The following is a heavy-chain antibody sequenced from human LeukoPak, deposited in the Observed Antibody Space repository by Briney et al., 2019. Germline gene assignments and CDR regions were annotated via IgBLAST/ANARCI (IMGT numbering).Heavy chain of an antibody. Sequence: SETLSLTCSVSGGSMSSSQYYWAWIRQPPGKGLEWIGSVYYSGTSHYNSSLKSRVTIFVDTSKNHFSLRLSSVTASDTAFYFCARHDLATGSPLQWAGYNWFDPWGQGILVTVSS. CDR1: GGSMSSSQYY. CDR2: VYYSGTS. V-gene: IGHV4-39*01. J-gene: IGHJ5*02. D-gene: IGHD3-9*01. CDR3: ARHDLATGSPLQWAGYNWFDP.